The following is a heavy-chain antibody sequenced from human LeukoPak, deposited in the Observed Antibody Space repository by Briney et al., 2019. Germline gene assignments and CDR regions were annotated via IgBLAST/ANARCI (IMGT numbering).Heavy chain of an antibody. J-gene: IGHJ4*02. V-gene: IGHV4-34*01. CDR3: ARERPSYYDILTGYYPSSLPYYFDY. CDR1: GGSFSGYY. D-gene: IGHD3-9*01. Sequence: SETLSLTCAVYGGSFSGYYWSWIRQPPGEGLEWIGEINHSGSTNYNPSLKSRVTISVDTSKNQFSLKLSSVTAADTAVYYCARERPSYYDILTGYYPSSLPYYFDYWGQGTLVTVSS. CDR2: INHSGST.